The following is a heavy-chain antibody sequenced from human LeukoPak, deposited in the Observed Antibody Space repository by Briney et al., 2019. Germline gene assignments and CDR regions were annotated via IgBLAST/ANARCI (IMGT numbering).Heavy chain of an antibody. CDR3: ARASHDYGDYTHFDY. D-gene: IGHD4-17*01. CDR2: IYHSGGT. V-gene: IGHV4-4*02. J-gene: IGHJ4*02. CDR1: GGSISSRNW. Sequence: PSGTLSLTCAVSGGSISSRNWWSWVRQPPGKGLEWIGEIYHSGGTNYNPSLKTRVTRSVDKSKNQFSLKLSSVTAADTAVYYCARASHDYGDYTHFDYWGQGTLVTVSS.